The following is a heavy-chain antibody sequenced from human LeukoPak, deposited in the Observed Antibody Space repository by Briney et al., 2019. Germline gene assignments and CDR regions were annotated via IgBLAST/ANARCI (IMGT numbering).Heavy chain of an antibody. CDR1: GFSLSSYR. CDR3: AKGDCSSTSCVGMDV. Sequence: GGSLRLSCAASGFSLSSYRMNWVRQAPGKGLEWVSAISGSGGSTYYADSVKGRFTISRDNSKNTLYLQMNSLRAEDTAVYYCAKGDCSSTSCVGMDVWGQETTVTVSS. CDR2: ISGSGGST. V-gene: IGHV3-23*01. D-gene: IGHD2-2*01. J-gene: IGHJ6*02.